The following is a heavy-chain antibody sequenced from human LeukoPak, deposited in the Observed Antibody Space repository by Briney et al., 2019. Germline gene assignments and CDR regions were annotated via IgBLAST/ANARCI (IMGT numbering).Heavy chain of an antibody. Sequence: SSETLSLTCAVYGGSFSGYYWSWIRQPPGKGLEWIGEINHSGSTNYNPSLKSRVTISVDTSKNQFSLKLSSVTAADTAVYYCAAANVSSGWYYFDYWGQGTLVTVSS. CDR3: AAANVSSGWYYFDY. V-gene: IGHV4-34*01. D-gene: IGHD6-19*01. CDR1: GGSFSGYY. CDR2: INHSGST. J-gene: IGHJ4*02.